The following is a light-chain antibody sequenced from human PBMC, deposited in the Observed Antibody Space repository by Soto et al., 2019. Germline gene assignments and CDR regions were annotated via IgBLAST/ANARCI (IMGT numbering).Light chain of an antibody. CDR2: GAS. V-gene: IGKV1-8*01. Sequence: IRMTHSPSSLPASIGDRATITCRASQDIGSVLAWYQQKPGTAPKVLISGASDLHGGVPSRFSGSGSRTDFTLTITHLQSEDFATYYCQHYLNYPITFGQGTQLEIK. CDR3: QHYLNYPIT. J-gene: IGKJ5*01. CDR1: QDIGSV.